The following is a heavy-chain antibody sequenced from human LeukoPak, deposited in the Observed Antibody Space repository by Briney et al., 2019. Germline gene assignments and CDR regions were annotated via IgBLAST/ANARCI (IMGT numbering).Heavy chain of an antibody. D-gene: IGHD7-27*01. CDR3: AKDPWGSRGYFDY. CDR1: GFTFSSYA. J-gene: IGHJ4*02. V-gene: IGHV3-23*01. Sequence: PGGSLRLSCAASGFTFSSYAMIWVRQAPGKGLEWVSAISGSGGDTYYADSVKGRFTIFRDSSKNTVYLRMNSLRAEDTAVYYCAKDPWGSRGYFDYWGQGTLVTVSS. CDR2: ISGSGGDT.